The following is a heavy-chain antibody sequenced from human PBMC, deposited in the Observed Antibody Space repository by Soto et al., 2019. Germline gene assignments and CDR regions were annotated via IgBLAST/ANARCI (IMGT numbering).Heavy chain of an antibody. CDR1: GFTFSNYP. V-gene: IGHV3-30*04. J-gene: IGHJ4*02. D-gene: IGHD6-13*01. CDR3: ARETGLGVAADGSFDA. Sequence: QVQLVESGGGVVQPGKSLRLSCAASGFTFSNYPMNWVRQSPGKGLEWMSVISYDGRTKHYADSVKGRFTISRDNSKNTLYLKMNSLRADDTAVYYCARETGLGVAADGSFDAWGQGARVTVSS. CDR2: ISYDGRTK.